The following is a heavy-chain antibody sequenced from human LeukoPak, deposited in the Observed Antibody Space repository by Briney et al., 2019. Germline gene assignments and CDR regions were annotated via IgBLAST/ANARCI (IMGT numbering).Heavy chain of an antibody. V-gene: IGHV3-21*01. D-gene: IGHD4-17*01. CDR1: GFTFSSYS. J-gene: IGHJ3*02. Sequence: GGSLRLSCAASGFTFSSYSMNWVRQAPGKGLEWVSSIGSSSSYIYYADSVKGRFTISRDNAKNSLYLQMNSLRAEDTAVYYCARDDYGDYGPNAFDIWGQGTMVTVSS. CDR2: IGSSSSYI. CDR3: ARDDYGDYGPNAFDI.